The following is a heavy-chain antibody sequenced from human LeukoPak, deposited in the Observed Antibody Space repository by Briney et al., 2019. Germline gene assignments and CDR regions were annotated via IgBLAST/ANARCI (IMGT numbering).Heavy chain of an antibody. CDR1: GFTFSSYA. V-gene: IGHV3-23*01. Sequence: GGSLRLSCAASGFTFSSYAMSWVRQAPGKGLEWVSAISGSGGSTYYADSVKGRFTISRDNSKNTLYLQMNSLRAEDTAVYYCASGWDVWWAFGYWGQGTLVTVSS. J-gene: IGHJ4*02. D-gene: IGHD3-16*01. CDR3: ASGWDVWWAFGY. CDR2: ISGSGGST.